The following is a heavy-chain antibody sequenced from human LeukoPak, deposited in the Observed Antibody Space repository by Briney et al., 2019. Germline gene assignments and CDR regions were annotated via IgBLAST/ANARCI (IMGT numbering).Heavy chain of an antibody. Sequence: GGSLRLSCAASGFTFSSYAMSWVRQAPGKGLGWVSAISGSGGSTYYADSVKGRFTISRDNAKNSLYLQMNSLRDEDTAVYYCARDLSYYDFWSGYQGMDVWGQGTTVTVSS. CDR2: ISGSGGST. CDR1: GFTFSSYA. V-gene: IGHV3-23*01. J-gene: IGHJ6*02. CDR3: ARDLSYYDFWSGYQGMDV. D-gene: IGHD3-3*01.